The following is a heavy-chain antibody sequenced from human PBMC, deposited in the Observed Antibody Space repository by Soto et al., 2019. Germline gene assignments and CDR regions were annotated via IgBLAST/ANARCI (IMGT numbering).Heavy chain of an antibody. CDR2: ISSSSSTI. V-gene: IGHV3-48*01. CDR1: GFTFSSYS. J-gene: IGHJ6*02. D-gene: IGHD2-15*01. Sequence: GGSLRLSCAASGFTFSSYSMNWVRQAPGKGLEWVSYISSSSSTIYYADSVKGRFTISRDNAKNSLYLQMNSLRGEDTAVYYCARDRILGYCSGGSCPNLYYYYGMDVWGQGTTVTV. CDR3: ARDRILGYCSGGSCPNLYYYYGMDV.